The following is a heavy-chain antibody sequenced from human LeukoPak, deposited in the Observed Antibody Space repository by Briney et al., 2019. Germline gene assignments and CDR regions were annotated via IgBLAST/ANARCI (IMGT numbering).Heavy chain of an antibody. J-gene: IGHJ6*03. CDR2: ISSSSSYI. CDR3: ARDTRYCVSTPCYAGYMDV. V-gene: IGHV3-21*04. CDR1: GFTFSSYS. Sequence: GGSLRLSCAASGFTFSSYSMNWVRQAPGKGLEWVSSISSSSSYIYYADSVKGRFTISRDNSKNTLYLQMNSLRAEDTAVYYCARDTRYCVSTPCYAGYMDVWGKGTTVTVSS. D-gene: IGHD2-2*01.